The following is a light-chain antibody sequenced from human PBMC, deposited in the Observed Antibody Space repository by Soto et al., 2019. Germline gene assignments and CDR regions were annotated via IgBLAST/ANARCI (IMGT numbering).Light chain of an antibody. CDR2: EGS. V-gene: IGLV2-23*01. CDR3: CSYAGSSTYVV. J-gene: IGLJ2*01. CDR1: SSGVGSYNL. Sequence: QSALTQPASVSGSPGQSITISCTGTSSGVGSYNLVSWYQQHPGKAPKLMIYEGSKRPSGVFNRFSGSKSGNTASLTISGLQAEDEADYYCCSYAGSSTYVVFGGGTKVTAL.